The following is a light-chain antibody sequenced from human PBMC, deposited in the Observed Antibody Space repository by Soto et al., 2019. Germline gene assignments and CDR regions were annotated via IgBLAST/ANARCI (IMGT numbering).Light chain of an antibody. CDR3: CSYAGSSTPLI. J-gene: IGLJ1*01. CDR2: EVS. V-gene: IGLV2-23*02. Sequence: QSAMTQPASVSGSPGQSITISCTGTSSDVGSYNLVSWYQLHPGKAPKLMIYEVSKRPSGVSNRFSGSKSGNTASLTISGLQAEDEADYYCCSYAGSSTPLIFGTGTKVTVL. CDR1: SSDVGSYNL.